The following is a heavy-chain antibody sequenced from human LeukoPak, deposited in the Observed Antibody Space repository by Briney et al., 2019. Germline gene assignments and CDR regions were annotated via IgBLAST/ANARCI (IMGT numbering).Heavy chain of an antibody. V-gene: IGHV4-59*01. D-gene: IGHD3-10*01. J-gene: IGHJ5*02. CDR2: IYYSGST. CDR1: GGSISSYY. CDR3: ARQGSPPLRGVIYNWFDP. Sequence: PSENLSLNCTVSGGSISSYYWSWIRQPPGKGLEWIGYIYYSGSTNYNPSLKSRVTISVDTSKNQFSLKLSSVTAADTAVYYCARQGSPPLRGVIYNWFDPWGQGTLVTVSS.